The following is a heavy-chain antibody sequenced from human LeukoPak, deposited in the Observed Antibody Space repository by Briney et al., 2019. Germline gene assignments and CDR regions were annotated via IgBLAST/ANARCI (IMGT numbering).Heavy chain of an antibody. D-gene: IGHD4-17*01. V-gene: IGHV4-34*01. CDR2: INHSGST. J-gene: IGHJ4*02. CDR1: GGSFSGYY. CDR3: ASLDYGDYTGHFGY. Sequence: SETLSLTCAVYGGSFSGYYWSWIRQPPGKGLDWIGEINHSGSTNYNPSLKSRVTISVDTTKNQFSLTLSSVTAADTAVYYCASLDYGDYTGHFGYWGQGTLVTVSS.